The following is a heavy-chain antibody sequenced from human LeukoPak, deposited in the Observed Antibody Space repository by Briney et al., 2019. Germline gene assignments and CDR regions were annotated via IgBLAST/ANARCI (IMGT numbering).Heavy chain of an antibody. D-gene: IGHD2-2*01. Sequence: GASVKVSCKASGYTFTSYGISWVRQAPGQGLEWMGWISAYNGNTNYAQKLQGRVTMTTDTSTSTAYMELRSLRSDDTAVYYCARKTRGVVPYNANAWGAFDIWGQGTMVTVSS. CDR1: GYTFTSYG. CDR3: ARKTRGVVPYNANAWGAFDI. J-gene: IGHJ3*02. V-gene: IGHV1-18*01. CDR2: ISAYNGNT.